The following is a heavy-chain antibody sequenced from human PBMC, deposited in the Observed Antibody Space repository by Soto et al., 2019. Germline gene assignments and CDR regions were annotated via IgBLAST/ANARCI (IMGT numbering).Heavy chain of an antibody. J-gene: IGHJ4*02. CDR3: ANFKRGYSYGYFDY. Sequence: SETLSLTCTVSGGSVSSGSYYWSWIRQPPGKGLEWIGYIYYSGSTNYNPSLKSRVTISVDTSKNQFSLKLSSVTAADTAVYYCANFKRGYSYGYFDYWGQGTLVTVSS. CDR2: IYYSGST. CDR1: GGSVSSGSYY. D-gene: IGHD5-18*01. V-gene: IGHV4-61*01.